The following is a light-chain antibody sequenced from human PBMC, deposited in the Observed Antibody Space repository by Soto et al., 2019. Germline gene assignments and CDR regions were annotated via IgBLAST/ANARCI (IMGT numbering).Light chain of an antibody. CDR1: PRISPY. CDR3: QQRDKSPRIT. V-gene: IGKV3-11*01. Sequence: EIVLTQSPDTLSLSPGEREPLSCRAIPRISPYLAWYQQSPGRPPRLLIYDASNRATGVPARFSGSGSGTDFTLTISSLEPEDFAVYYCQQRDKSPRITFGGGTRVEIK. CDR2: DAS. J-gene: IGKJ4*01.